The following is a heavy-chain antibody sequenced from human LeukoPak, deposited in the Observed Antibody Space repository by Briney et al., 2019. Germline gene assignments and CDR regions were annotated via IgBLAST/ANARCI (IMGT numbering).Heavy chain of an antibody. V-gene: IGHV3-66*01. Sequence: PGGSLRLSCAASGFTFSSYAMSWVRQAPGKGLEWVSVIYSGGSTYYADSVKGRFTISRDNSKNTLYLQMNSLRAEDTAVYYCARDGFYGMDVWGQGTTATVSS. J-gene: IGHJ6*02. CDR3: ARDGFYGMDV. CDR2: IYSGGST. D-gene: IGHD2-2*03. CDR1: GFTFSSYA.